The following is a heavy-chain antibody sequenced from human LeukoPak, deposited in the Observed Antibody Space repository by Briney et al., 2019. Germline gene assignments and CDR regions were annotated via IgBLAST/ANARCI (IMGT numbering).Heavy chain of an antibody. V-gene: IGHV5-51*01. D-gene: IGHD2-21*01. CDR1: GYSFTSYW. CDR2: IYPGDSDT. CDR3: ARRSRSDSTPRYGMDV. J-gene: IGHJ6*02. Sequence: GESLKISCKDSGYSFTSYWIGWVRQMPGKGLEWMGIIYPGDSDTRYSPSFQGQVTISADKSISTAYLQWSSLKASDTAMYYCARRSRSDSTPRYGMDVWGQGTTVTVSS.